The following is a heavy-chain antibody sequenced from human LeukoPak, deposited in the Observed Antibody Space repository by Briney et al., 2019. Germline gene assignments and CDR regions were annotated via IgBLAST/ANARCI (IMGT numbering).Heavy chain of an antibody. D-gene: IGHD3-10*01. CDR2: ISYSGST. Sequence: SETLSLTCTLSGGAATSNSYYWSRIRQPPGKGLEWTGYISYSGSTNYNPSLKTRITISVDTSKTQFSLKLTSVTAAATAVYSCPAICFGNLAIDSWGQGTLVTVSS. CDR1: GGAATSNSYY. V-gene: IGHV4-61*01. J-gene: IGHJ4*02. CDR3: PAICFGNLAIDS.